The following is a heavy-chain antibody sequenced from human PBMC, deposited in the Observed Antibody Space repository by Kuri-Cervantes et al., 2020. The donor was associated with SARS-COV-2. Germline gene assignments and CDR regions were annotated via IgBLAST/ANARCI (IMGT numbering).Heavy chain of an antibody. D-gene: IGHD5-18*01. CDR2: IYDSGTT. Sequence: GSLRLSCTVSGGSISDHYWSWTRQSPGKGLEWIGYIYDSGTTNYNPSLKSRVTVSVDKSKNHFSLRLSSVTAADTAVYYCARDLNGQLWSTGLGYWGQGTLVTVSS. V-gene: IGHV4-59*11. CDR3: ARDLNGQLWSTGLGY. CDR1: GGSISDHY. J-gene: IGHJ4*02.